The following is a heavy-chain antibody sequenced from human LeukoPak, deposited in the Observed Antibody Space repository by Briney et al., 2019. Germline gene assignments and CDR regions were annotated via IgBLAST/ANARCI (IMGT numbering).Heavy chain of an antibody. CDR1: GFTFSSYA. J-gene: IGHJ6*02. CDR2: ISGSGGST. V-gene: IGHV3-23*01. D-gene: IGHD3-22*01. CDR3: AKDLDYYDSSGRPDYGMDV. Sequence: GGSLRLSCAASGFTFSSYAMSWVRQAPGKGLEWVSAISGSGGSTYYADSVKGRFTISRDNSKNTLYLQMNSLRAEDTAVYHCAKDLDYYDSSGRPDYGMDVWGQGTTVTVSS.